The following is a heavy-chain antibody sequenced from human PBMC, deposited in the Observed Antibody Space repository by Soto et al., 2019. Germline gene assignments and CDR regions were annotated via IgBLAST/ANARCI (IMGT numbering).Heavy chain of an antibody. Sequence: PSETLSLTCAVYGGSFSGYYWSWIRQPPGKGLEWIGEINHSGSTNYNPSLKSRVTISVDTSKNQFSLKLSSVTAADTAVYYCARGRFYYDSLGTFDYWGQGTLVTVSS. CDR2: INHSGST. D-gene: IGHD3-22*01. CDR1: GGSFSGYY. CDR3: ARGRFYYDSLGTFDY. J-gene: IGHJ4*02. V-gene: IGHV4-34*01.